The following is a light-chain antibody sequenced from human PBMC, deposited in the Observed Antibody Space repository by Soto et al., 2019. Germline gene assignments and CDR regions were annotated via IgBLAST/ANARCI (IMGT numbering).Light chain of an antibody. Sequence: EIVMTQSPATLSVSPGERATLSCRASQSVSSNLAWYQQKPGQAPRLLIYGASTRATGIPARFSGSGSGTEFTLTISSLQSEDFAVYVCQQYNNWPPKWRCGRGIKVEIK. CDR1: QSVSSN. CDR2: GAS. V-gene: IGKV3-15*01. J-gene: IGKJ1*01. CDR3: QQYNNWPPKWR.